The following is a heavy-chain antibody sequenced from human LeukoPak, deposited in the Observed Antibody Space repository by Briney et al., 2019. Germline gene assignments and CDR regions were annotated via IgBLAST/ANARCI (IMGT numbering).Heavy chain of an antibody. Sequence: SETLSLTCTVSGGSISSYYWSWIRQPPGKGLEWIGYIYTSGSTNYNPSLKSRVTISVDTSKNQFSLKLGSVTAADTAVYYCARLGRYYDSSGYSTYFQHWGQGTLVTVSS. CDR2: IYTSGST. J-gene: IGHJ1*01. CDR3: ARLGRYYDSSGYSTYFQH. D-gene: IGHD3-22*01. CDR1: GGSISSYY. V-gene: IGHV4-4*09.